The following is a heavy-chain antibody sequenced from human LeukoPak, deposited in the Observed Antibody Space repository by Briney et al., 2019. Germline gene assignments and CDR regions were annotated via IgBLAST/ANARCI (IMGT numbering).Heavy chain of an antibody. CDR2: ISYDGSKK. J-gene: IGHJ4*02. D-gene: IGHD3-22*01. Sequence: GGSLRLSCAASGFTFSNYVIHWVRQAPGKGLEWVAVISYDGSKKYYADSVKGRFTISRDNAKNSLYLQMNSLRVEDTAVYYCARGYYYDSSGYSHWGQGTLVTVSS. V-gene: IGHV3-30-3*01. CDR1: GFTFSNYV. CDR3: ARGYYYDSSGYSH.